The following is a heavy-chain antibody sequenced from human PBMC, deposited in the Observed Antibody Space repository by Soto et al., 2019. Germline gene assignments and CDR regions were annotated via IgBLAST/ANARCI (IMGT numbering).Heavy chain of an antibody. CDR2: IYYSGRT. CDR1: GYSISSSNW. CDR3: ARLWGAAAGYWFDP. Sequence: QVQLQESGPGLVKPSDTLSLTCAVSGYSISSSNWWGWIRQPPGKGLEWIGYIYYSGRTYNNPSLKSRVTMQVDTSKNQFSLKRSSVTAVDTAVYYCARLWGAAAGYWFDPWGQGTLVTVSS. D-gene: IGHD6-13*01. J-gene: IGHJ5*02. V-gene: IGHV4-28*01.